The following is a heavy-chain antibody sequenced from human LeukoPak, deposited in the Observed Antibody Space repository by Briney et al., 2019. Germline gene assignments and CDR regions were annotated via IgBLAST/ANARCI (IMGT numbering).Heavy chain of an antibody. Sequence: ASVKVSCKASGYTFTGYYMHWVRQAPGQGLEWMGWLNPNSGGTNHAQKFQGWVTMTRDTSISTAYMELSRLRSDDTAVYYCARGRGYSGYDWVYWGQGTLVTVSS. CDR1: GYTFTGYY. J-gene: IGHJ4*02. D-gene: IGHD5-12*01. CDR2: LNPNSGGT. CDR3: ARGRGYSGYDWVY. V-gene: IGHV1-2*04.